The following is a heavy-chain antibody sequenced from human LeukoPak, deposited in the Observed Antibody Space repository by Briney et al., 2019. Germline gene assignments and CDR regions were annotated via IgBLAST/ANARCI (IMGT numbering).Heavy chain of an antibody. CDR1: GFTFSSYG. D-gene: IGHD6-13*01. CDR3: AKNLYTSSSWLPFDY. Sequence: GGSLRLSCAASGFTFSSYGMHWVRQAPGKGLEWVAFIPYDESNKYYADSVKGRFTISRDNSKNTLYLQVNSLRAEDTAVYYCAKNLYTSSSWLPFDYWGQGTLITVSS. V-gene: IGHV3-30*02. CDR2: IPYDESNK. J-gene: IGHJ4*02.